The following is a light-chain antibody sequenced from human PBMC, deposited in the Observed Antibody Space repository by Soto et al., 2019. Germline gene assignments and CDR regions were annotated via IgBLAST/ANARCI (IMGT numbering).Light chain of an antibody. J-gene: IGKJ1*01. CDR1: HDLSNY. CDR3: RKYNNALGT. Sequence: DFQMTQSPSSLSASVGDRVTITCRASHDLSNYLAWYQHKPGKVPKGLIYGASTLQSGVPSRFSGSGSGTDFTLTISSLQPEDVATYYCRKYNNALGTFGQGTKGEIK. CDR2: GAS. V-gene: IGKV1-27*01.